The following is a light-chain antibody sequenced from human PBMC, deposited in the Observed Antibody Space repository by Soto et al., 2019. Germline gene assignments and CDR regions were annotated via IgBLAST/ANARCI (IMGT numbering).Light chain of an antibody. CDR1: QDIGYA. Sequence: DIQMTQSPSSVSASVGDRVTLTCRASQDIGYALAWFQQKPGEAPSLLMYTASSLHSGVPSRFSGSGSGTDFTLTISSLQPEDSATYYCQQGNSFPLTFGGGTKVEIK. J-gene: IGKJ4*01. CDR3: QQGNSFPLT. CDR2: TAS. V-gene: IGKV1-12*01.